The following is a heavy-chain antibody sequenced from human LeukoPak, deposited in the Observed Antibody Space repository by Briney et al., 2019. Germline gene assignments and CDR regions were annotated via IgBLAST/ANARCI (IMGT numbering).Heavy chain of an antibody. V-gene: IGHV3-48*03. CDR2: ISSSGSTI. Sequence: GGSLRLSCAASGFTFSSYEMNWVRQAPGKGLEWVSYISSSGSTIYYADSVKGRFTISRDNAKNSLYLQMNSLRAEDTAVYYCARGISPMSYDSSGYHPTRYYYYYMDVWGKGTTVTISS. D-gene: IGHD3-22*01. J-gene: IGHJ6*03. CDR3: ARGISPMSYDSSGYHPTRYYYYYMDV. CDR1: GFTFSSYE.